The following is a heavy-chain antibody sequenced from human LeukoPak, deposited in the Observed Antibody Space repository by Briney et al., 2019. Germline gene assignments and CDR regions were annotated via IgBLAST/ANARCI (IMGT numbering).Heavy chain of an antibody. CDR1: GYTFTGYY. J-gene: IGHJ4*02. CDR2: INPNSGDT. CDR3: ASSGSKRYSYGY. V-gene: IGHV1-2*02. Sequence: ASVKVSCKTSGYTFTGYYLHWVRQAPGQGLEWMGWINPNSGDTNYAQKFQGRVTMTRDTSISTAYMELSSLRSEDTAVYYCASSGSKRYSYGYWGQGTLVTVSS. D-gene: IGHD5-18*01.